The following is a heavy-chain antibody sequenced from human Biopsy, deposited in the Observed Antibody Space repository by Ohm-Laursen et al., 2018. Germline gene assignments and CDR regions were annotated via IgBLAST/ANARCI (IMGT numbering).Heavy chain of an antibody. V-gene: IGHV3-23*01. CDR2: IRGSGLTT. CDR3: TRATNSTGWPYYYFYGMDI. J-gene: IGHJ6*02. CDR1: GFILNNYG. D-gene: IGHD2/OR15-2a*01. Sequence: GSLRLSCAASGFILNNYGLSWVRQAPGKGLEWVSAIRGSGLTTFYTDSVKGRFTISRDNSKNTLSLQMNSLRAEDTAIYYCTRATNSTGWPYYYFYGMDIWGQGTTVTVSS.